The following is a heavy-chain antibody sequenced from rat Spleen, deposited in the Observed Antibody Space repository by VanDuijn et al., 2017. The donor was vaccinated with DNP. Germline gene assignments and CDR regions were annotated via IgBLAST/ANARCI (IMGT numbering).Heavy chain of an antibody. CDR3: ARDGSAGDFDY. J-gene: IGHJ2*01. CDR2: MWYVGDT. Sequence: QVQLKESGPVLVQASETLSLTCTVSGFSLTNFGIIWVRQSPGKGPEWLGKMWYVGDTVYNSVLKSRLSISRDTSRNQVFLKLNSLQTDDTGTYYCARDGSAGDFDYWGQGVMVTVSS. CDR1: GFSLTNFG. D-gene: IGHD5-1*01. V-gene: IGHV2-34*01.